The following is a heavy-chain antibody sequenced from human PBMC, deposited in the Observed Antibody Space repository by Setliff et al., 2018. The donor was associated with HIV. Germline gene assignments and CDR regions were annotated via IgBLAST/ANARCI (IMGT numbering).Heavy chain of an antibody. CDR1: GYTFSNYG. Sequence: ASVKVSCKASGYTFSNYGLSWVRQAPGQGLAWVGWINAFTGKTHYAQGFQGRVTVTTDTSTDTSYMELRSLRSDDTAIYYCAACVLQSGGLTGSYPGGFDYWGQGSLVTVSS. D-gene: IGHD1-26*01. CDR3: AACVLQSGGLTGSYPGGFDY. J-gene: IGHJ4*02. V-gene: IGHV1-18*01. CDR2: INAFTGKT.